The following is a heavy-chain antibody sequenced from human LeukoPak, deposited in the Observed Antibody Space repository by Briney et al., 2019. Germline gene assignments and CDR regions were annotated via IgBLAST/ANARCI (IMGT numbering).Heavy chain of an antibody. CDR2: INHSGST. CDR3: ARSQLWLVTAFDY. D-gene: IGHD5-18*01. CDR1: GGSFSGYY. J-gene: IGHJ4*02. Sequence: SETLSLTCAVYGGSFSGYYWSWIRQPPGKGLEWIGEINHSGSTNYNPSLKSRVTISVDTSKNQFSLKLSSVTAADTAVYYCARSQLWLVTAFDYWAQGTLVTVSS. V-gene: IGHV4-34*01.